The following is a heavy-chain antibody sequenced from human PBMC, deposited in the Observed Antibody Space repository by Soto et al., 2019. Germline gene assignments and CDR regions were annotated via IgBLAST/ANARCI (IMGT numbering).Heavy chain of an antibody. D-gene: IGHD2-15*01. V-gene: IGHV1-69*06. Sequence: QVQLVQSGAEVKKPGSSVKVSCKASGGTFSSYAISWVRQAPGQGLEWMGGIIPIFGTANYAQKVQGRVTITADKSTSTAYMELSSLRSEDTAVYYCAGCGGLAPVRAFDIWGQGTMVTVSS. CDR3: AGCGGLAPVRAFDI. J-gene: IGHJ3*02. CDR2: IIPIFGTA. CDR1: GGTFSSYA.